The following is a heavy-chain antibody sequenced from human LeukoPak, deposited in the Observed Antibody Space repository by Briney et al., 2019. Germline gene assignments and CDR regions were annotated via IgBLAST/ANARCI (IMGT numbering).Heavy chain of an antibody. Sequence: GGSLRLSCAASGLTVSNNYITWIRQAPGKGLEWVSVIYSGGSTYYADSVKGRFTISRDNSKNTLYLQMNSLRAEDTAVYYCARDRGYCSGGSCYSGFYYWGQGTLVTVSS. CDR2: IYSGGST. CDR1: GLTVSNNY. D-gene: IGHD2-15*01. J-gene: IGHJ4*02. V-gene: IGHV3-66*01. CDR3: ARDRGYCSGGSCYSGFYY.